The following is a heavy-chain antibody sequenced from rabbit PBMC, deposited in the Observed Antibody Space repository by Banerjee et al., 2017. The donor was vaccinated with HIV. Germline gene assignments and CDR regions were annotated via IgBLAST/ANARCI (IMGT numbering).Heavy chain of an antibody. J-gene: IGHJ4*01. CDR1: GFSFGVRYY. V-gene: IGHV1S40*01. D-gene: IGHD1-1*01. CDR2: IYTGSRGTT. CDR3: AREETSGGYYINL. Sequence: QSLEESGGDLVKPEGSLTLTCPASGFSFGVRYYMFWVRQAPGKGLEWIACIYTGSRGTTYYASWAKGRFTISKTSSTTVTLQLTSLTAADTATYFCAREETSGGYYINLWGPGTLVTVS.